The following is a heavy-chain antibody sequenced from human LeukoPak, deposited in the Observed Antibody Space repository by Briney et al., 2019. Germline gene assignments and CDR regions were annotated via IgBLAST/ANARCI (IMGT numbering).Heavy chain of an antibody. D-gene: IGHD6-19*01. CDR2: IYPSGGST. CDR1: GYTFTSYG. CDR3: ARDKSGNSGWYSYFDY. V-gene: IGHV1-46*01. J-gene: IGHJ4*02. Sequence: ASVKVSCKASGYTFTSYGISWVRQAPGQGLEWMGIIYPSGGSTNYAQKFQGRVTMTRDTSISTAYMELSRLRSDDTAVYYCARDKSGNSGWYSYFDYWGQGTLVTVSS.